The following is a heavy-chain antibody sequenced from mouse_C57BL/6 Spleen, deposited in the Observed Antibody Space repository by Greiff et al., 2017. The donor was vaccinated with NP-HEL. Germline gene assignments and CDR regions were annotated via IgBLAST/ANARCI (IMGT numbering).Heavy chain of an antibody. Sequence: VQLQQSGGGLVKPGGSLKLSCAASGFTFSDYGMHWVRQAPEKGLEWVAYISSGSSTIYYADTVKGRFTISRDNAKNTLFLQMTSLRSEDTAMYYCARSGGYAMDYWGQGTSVTVSS. CDR2: ISSGSSTI. J-gene: IGHJ4*01. V-gene: IGHV5-17*01. D-gene: IGHD4-1*01. CDR1: GFTFSDYG. CDR3: ARSGGYAMDY.